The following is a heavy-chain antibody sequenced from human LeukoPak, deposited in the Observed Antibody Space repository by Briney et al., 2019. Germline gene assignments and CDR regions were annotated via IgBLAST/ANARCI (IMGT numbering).Heavy chain of an antibody. CDR2: IIPILGIA. J-gene: IGHJ4*02. D-gene: IGHD3-22*01. CDR1: GGTFSSYA. Sequence: SVKVSCRASGGTFSSYAISWVRQAPGQGLEWMGRIIPILGIANYAQKFQGRVTITADKSTSTAYMELSSLRSEDTAVYYCARATYDSSGPILGDYWGQGTLVTVSS. V-gene: IGHV1-69*04. CDR3: ARATYDSSGPILGDY.